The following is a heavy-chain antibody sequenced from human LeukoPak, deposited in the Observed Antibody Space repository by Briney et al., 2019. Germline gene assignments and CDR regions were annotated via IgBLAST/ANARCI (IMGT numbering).Heavy chain of an antibody. CDR1: GFGFSNFW. J-gene: IGHJ4*02. V-gene: IGHV3-7*01. Sequence: GGSLRLSCAASGFGFSNFWMSWVRQAPGKGPEWVANIEEDGSLKNYVDSVEGRFTDSRDDAKNTLYLQMNSLRLEDTAVYYCARGPSGYHNTGGQGTLVTVSS. CDR3: ARGPSGYHNT. CDR2: IEEDGSLK. D-gene: IGHD5-12*01.